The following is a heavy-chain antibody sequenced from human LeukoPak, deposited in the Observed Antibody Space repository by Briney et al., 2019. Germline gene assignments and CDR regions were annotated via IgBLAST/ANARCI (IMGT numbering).Heavy chain of an antibody. D-gene: IGHD1-26*01. CDR1: GFTFSSYS. J-gene: IGHJ5*02. CDR3: ARDGIRPGWELLSVNWFDP. V-gene: IGHV3-21*01. CDR2: ISSSSSYI. Sequence: PGGSLRLSCAASGFTFSSYSMNWVRQAPGKGLEWVSSISSSSSYIYYADSVKGRFTISRDNAKNSLYLQMNSLRAEDTAAYYCARDGIRPGWELLSVNWFDPWGQGTLVTVSS.